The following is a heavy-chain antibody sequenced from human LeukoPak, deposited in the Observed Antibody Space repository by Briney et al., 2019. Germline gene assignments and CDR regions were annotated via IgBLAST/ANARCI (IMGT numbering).Heavy chain of an antibody. CDR3: AREHSYYDSSGYYYGSGYFDY. CDR1: GGSISSGKHY. Sequence: TLSLTCQVSGGSISSGKHYWSWIRQPAGKGLEWIGRIYTSGSTNYNPSLKSRVTISLDTSKNQFSLKLSSVTAADTAVYSCAREHSYYDSSGYYYGSGYFDYWGQGTLVTVSS. CDR2: IYTSGST. J-gene: IGHJ4*02. V-gene: IGHV4-61*02. D-gene: IGHD3-22*01.